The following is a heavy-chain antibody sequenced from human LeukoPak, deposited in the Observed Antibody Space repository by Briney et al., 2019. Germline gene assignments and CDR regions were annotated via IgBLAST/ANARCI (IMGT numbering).Heavy chain of an antibody. CDR2: IYYSGST. V-gene: IGHV4-39*07. CDR3: ARAGHEIGDYYFQD. CDR1: GGSIASTIYY. J-gene: IGHJ1*01. Sequence: SETLSLTCSVSGGSIASTIYYWGWIRQPPGKGLEWIGNIYYSGSTYYTPSLKSRVIISIDTTKNQFSLKVAAVTAADTAVYYCARAGHEIGDYYFQDWGQGSLVTVSS. D-gene: IGHD4-17*01.